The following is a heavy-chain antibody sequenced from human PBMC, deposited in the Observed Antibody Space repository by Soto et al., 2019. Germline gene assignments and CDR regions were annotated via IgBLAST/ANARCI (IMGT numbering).Heavy chain of an antibody. CDR3: AKDARYCSGGSCYSEGENTDY. J-gene: IGHJ4*02. Sequence: GGSLRLSCAASGFTFSSYAMSWVRQAPGKGLEWVSAISGSGGSTYYADSVKGRFTISRDNSKNTLYLQMNSLRAEDTAVYYCAKDARYCSGGSCYSEGENTDYWGQGTLVTVSS. D-gene: IGHD2-15*01. V-gene: IGHV3-23*01. CDR2: ISGSGGST. CDR1: GFTFSSYA.